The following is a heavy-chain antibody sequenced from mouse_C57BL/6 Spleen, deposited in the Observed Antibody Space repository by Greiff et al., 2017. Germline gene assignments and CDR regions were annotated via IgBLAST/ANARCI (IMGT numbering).Heavy chain of an antibody. Sequence: VQLQQSGAELVRPGASVKLSCTASGFNIKDYYMHWVKQRPEQGLEWIGRIDPEDGDTEYAPKFQGKATMTADTSSNTAYLQLSILTSDDTAVYYCTTVVITTVDYFDYWGQGTTLTVSS. CDR1: GFNIKDYY. D-gene: IGHD1-1*01. V-gene: IGHV14-1*01. J-gene: IGHJ2*01. CDR3: TTVVITTVDYFDY. CDR2: IDPEDGDT.